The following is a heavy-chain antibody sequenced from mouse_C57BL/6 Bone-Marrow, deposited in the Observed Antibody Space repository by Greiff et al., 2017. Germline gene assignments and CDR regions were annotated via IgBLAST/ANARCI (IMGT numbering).Heavy chain of an antibody. CDR1: GYTFTDYE. CDR3: TRYYYGWYFDV. D-gene: IGHD2-1*01. J-gene: IGHJ1*03. V-gene: IGHV1-15*01. CDR2: IAPETGG. Sequence: QVQLQQSGAELVRPGASVTLSCKASGYTFTDYEMHWVKQTPVHGLEWIGAIAPETGGTADKSSSTAYMELRSLTSEDSAVYYCTRYYYGWYFDVWGTGTTVTVSS.